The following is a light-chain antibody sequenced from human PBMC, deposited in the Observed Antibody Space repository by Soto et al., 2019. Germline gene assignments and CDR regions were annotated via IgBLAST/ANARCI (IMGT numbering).Light chain of an antibody. Sequence: QSVLTQPPSASGAPGQRVTISCSGSRSNIGSNSVNWYQQLPGTAPKLLIYSTNQRPSGVPDRFSGSKSGTSGSLAISGLQSDDEADYYCAAWDDSLSGPVFGGGTQLTVL. V-gene: IGLV1-44*01. CDR2: STN. CDR3: AAWDDSLSGPV. CDR1: RSNIGSNS. J-gene: IGLJ2*01.